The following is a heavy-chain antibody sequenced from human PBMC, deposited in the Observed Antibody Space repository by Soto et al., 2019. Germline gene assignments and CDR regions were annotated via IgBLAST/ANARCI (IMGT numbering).Heavy chain of an antibody. CDR1: GVSIRSGGYY. D-gene: IGHD3-22*01. V-gene: IGHV4-31*03. CDR3: ARGARITMIEGFDAFDI. Sequence: TLSLTCSVSGVSIRSGGYYWILIRQHPGKGLEWIGYIYYSGSTYYNPSLKSRVTISVDTSKNQFSLKLSSVTAADTAVYYCARGARITMIEGFDAFDIWGQGTMVT. CDR2: IYYSGST. J-gene: IGHJ3*02.